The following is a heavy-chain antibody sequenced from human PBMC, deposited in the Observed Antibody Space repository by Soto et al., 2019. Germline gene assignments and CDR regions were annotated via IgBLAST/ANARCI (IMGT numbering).Heavy chain of an antibody. J-gene: IGHJ4*02. D-gene: IGHD3-9*01. CDR2: INAGNGNT. V-gene: IGHV1-3*01. CDR1: GYTFTSYA. Sequence: ASVKVSCKASGYTFTSYAMHCVRQAPGQRLEWMGWINAGNGNTKYSQKFQGRVTITRDTSASTAYMELSSLRSEDTAVYYCARVGSNYDILTGSTYYFDYWVQGTLVTVSS. CDR3: ARVGSNYDILTGSTYYFDY.